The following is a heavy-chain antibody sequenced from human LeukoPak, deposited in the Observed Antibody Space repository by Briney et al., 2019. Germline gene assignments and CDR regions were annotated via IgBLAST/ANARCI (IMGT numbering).Heavy chain of an antibody. CDR1: GGSISSYY. J-gene: IGHJ2*01. V-gene: IGHV4-59*01. CDR2: IYYSGST. D-gene: IGHD5-18*01. CDR3: ARGVLVDTAMVMYWYFDL. Sequence: SETLSLTCTVSGGSISSYYWSWIRQPPGKGLEWIGYIYYSGSTNYNPSLKSRVTISVDTSKNQFSLKLSSVTAADTAVYYCARGVLVDTAMVMYWYFDLWGRGTLVTVSP.